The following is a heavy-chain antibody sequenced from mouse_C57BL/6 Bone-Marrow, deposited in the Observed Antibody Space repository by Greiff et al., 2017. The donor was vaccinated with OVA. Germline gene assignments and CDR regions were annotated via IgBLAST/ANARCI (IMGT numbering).Heavy chain of an antibody. Sequence: QVQLQQSGPGLVQPSQSLSITCTVSGFSLTSYGVHWVRQPPGKGLEWLGVIWSGGSTDYNAAFISRLSISKDNSKGQVFFKMNSLQADDTAIYDCAKGGEAWFAYWGQGTLVTVSA. V-gene: IGHV2-4*01. J-gene: IGHJ3*01. CDR2: IWSGGST. CDR3: AKGGEAWFAY. CDR1: GFSLTSYG.